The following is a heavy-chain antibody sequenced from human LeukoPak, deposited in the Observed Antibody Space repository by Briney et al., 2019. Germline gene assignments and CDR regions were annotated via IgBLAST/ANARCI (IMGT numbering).Heavy chain of an antibody. CDR1: GFTFSSYS. Sequence: GGSLRLSCAASGFTFSSYSMNWVRQAPGKGLEWVSSISSSSSYIYYADSVKGRFTISRDNAKNSLYLQMNSLRAEDTAVYYCAKASYIAAAGTVYWGQGTLVTVSS. CDR2: ISSSSSYI. CDR3: AKASYIAAAGTVY. D-gene: IGHD6-13*01. V-gene: IGHV3-21*04. J-gene: IGHJ4*02.